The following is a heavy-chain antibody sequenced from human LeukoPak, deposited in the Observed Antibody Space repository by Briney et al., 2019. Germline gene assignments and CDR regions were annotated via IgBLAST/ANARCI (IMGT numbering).Heavy chain of an antibody. D-gene: IGHD3-22*01. J-gene: IGHJ6*02. V-gene: IGHV4-39*07. Sequence: PSETLSLTCTVSGASISSSTYYWGWIRQPPGKGLEWIGSIYYTGSTYYNPSLKSRVTISVDTSKNQFSLKLSSVTAADTAVYYCARFADYYDSSGYYSGMDVWGQGTTVTVSS. CDR2: IYYTGST. CDR1: GASISSSTYY. CDR3: ARFADYYDSSGYYSGMDV.